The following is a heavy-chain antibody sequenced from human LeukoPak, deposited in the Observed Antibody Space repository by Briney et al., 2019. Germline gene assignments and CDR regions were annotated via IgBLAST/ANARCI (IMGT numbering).Heavy chain of an antibody. CDR1: GGTFSSYA. D-gene: IGHD4-11*01. CDR3: ARESGNYARIIDY. CDR2: IIPIFGTA. Sequence: SVKVSCKASGGTFSSYAISWVRQAPGQGLEWMGGIIPIFGTANYAQKFQGRVTITADESTSTAYMELSSLRSEDTAVYYCARESGNYARIIDYWGPGTLVTVSS. J-gene: IGHJ4*02. V-gene: IGHV1-69*01.